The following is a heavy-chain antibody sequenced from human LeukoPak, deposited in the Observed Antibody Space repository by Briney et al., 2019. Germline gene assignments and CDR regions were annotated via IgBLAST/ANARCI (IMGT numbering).Heavy chain of an antibody. CDR2: ISAYNGNT. V-gene: IGHV1-18*01. CDR3: ASSAHYYGSGSAYFDY. CDR1: GYTFTSYG. D-gene: IGHD3-10*01. J-gene: IGHJ4*02. Sequence: GASVKVSCKASGYTFTSYGISWVRQAPGQGLEWMGWISAYNGNTNYAQKLQGRVTMTTDTSTSTAYMELRGLRSDDTAVYYCASSAHYYGSGSAYFDYWGQGTLVTVSS.